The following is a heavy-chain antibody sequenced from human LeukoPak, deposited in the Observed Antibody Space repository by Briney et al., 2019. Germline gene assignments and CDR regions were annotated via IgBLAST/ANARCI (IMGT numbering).Heavy chain of an antibody. V-gene: IGHV3-11*01. Sequence: GGSLRLSCAAPGFTFITYYMTWIRQAPGKGLEWVSYISSSGSTIYYADSVKGRFTISRDNAKNSLYLQMNSLRAEDTAVYYCARDRGVGATGFDYWGQGTLVTVSS. J-gene: IGHJ4*02. CDR3: ARDRGVGATGFDY. CDR1: GFTFITYY. CDR2: ISSSGSTI. D-gene: IGHD1-26*01.